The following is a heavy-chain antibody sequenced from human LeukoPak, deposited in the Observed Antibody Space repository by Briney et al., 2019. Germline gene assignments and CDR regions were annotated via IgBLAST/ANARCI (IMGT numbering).Heavy chain of an antibody. CDR1: GFTFSSYA. CDR3: AKTLGYSGYDTSDY. Sequence: GGSLRLSCAASGFTFSSYAMSWVRQAPWKGLEWVSAISGSGGSTYYADSVKGRFTISRDNSKNTLYLQMNSLRAEDTAVYYCAKTLGYSGYDTSDYWGQGTLVTVSS. J-gene: IGHJ4*02. CDR2: ISGSGGST. D-gene: IGHD5-12*01. V-gene: IGHV3-23*01.